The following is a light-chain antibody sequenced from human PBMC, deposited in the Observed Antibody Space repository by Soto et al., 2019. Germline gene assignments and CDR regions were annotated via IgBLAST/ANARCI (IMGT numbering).Light chain of an antibody. Sequence: EIQMTQSPSSLSASVGDRVTITCRASQGISTYLAWYQQKPGKVPKLLIYGASTLQSGVPSRLSGSGSGRDFTLIINSLQHEDVATYYCQKYDSAPWTFGQGTKVEIK. CDR1: QGISTY. CDR2: GAS. V-gene: IGKV1-27*01. J-gene: IGKJ1*01. CDR3: QKYDSAPWT.